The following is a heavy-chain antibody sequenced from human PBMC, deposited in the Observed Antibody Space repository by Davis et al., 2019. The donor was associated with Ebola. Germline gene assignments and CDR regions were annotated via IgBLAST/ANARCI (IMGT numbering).Heavy chain of an antibody. Sequence: HTGGSLRLSCAASGFSLENYWTHWVRQVPGKGLVWVSCLANDGIHIDNADFVRGRIRMSRDVAKNTVYLQMDSLRVEDTGMYYCVRDRGWDPILWGQGTLVTVSS. CDR3: VRDRGWDPIL. J-gene: IGHJ4*02. CDR2: LANDGIHI. CDR1: GFSLENYW. D-gene: IGHD1-26*01. V-gene: IGHV3-74*01.